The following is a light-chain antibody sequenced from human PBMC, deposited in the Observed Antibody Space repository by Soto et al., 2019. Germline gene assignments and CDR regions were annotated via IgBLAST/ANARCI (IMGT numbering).Light chain of an antibody. CDR3: QQYGSSPLYT. J-gene: IGKJ2*01. CDR2: GAH. Sequence: EPVLTQSPGTLSLSPGERATLSCRASQNVISNYLAWYQQKPGQAPRLLIYGAHRRATGIPDRFSGSGSGTEFTLTIGRLEPEDFVVYYCQQYGSSPLYTFAQGTKLEI. V-gene: IGKV3-20*01. CDR1: QNVISNY.